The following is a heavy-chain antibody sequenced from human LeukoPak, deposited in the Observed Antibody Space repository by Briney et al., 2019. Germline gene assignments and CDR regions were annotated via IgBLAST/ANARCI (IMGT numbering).Heavy chain of an antibody. D-gene: IGHD3-22*01. CDR2: ISRSGSTI. CDR3: ARRQKNYYDSNDAFDI. V-gene: IGHV3-11*01. Sequence: GGSLRLSCAASGFTFSDYYMSWIRQAAGKGLEWVSYISRSGSTIYYADSVKGRFTISRDNAKNSLYLQMNSLRPEDTAVYYCARRQKNYYDSNDAFDIWRQRTIVTVSS. J-gene: IGHJ3*02. CDR1: GFTFSDYY.